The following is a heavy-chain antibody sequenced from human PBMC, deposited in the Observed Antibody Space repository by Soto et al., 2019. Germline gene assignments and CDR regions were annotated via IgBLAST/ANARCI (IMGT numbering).Heavy chain of an antibody. J-gene: IGHJ5*02. CDR2: IYYSGST. CDR1: GGSISSYY. CDR3: ARYGDFEGWFDP. Sequence: KPSETLSLTCTVSGGSISSYYWSWIRQPPGKGLEWIGYIYYSGSTNYNPSLKSRVAISVDTSRNQFSLKLSSVTAADTAVYYCARYGDFEGWFDPWGQGTLVTVPQ. V-gene: IGHV4-59*01. D-gene: IGHD4-17*01.